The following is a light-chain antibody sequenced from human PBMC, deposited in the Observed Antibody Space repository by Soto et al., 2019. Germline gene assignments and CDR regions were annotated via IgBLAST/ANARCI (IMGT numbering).Light chain of an antibody. CDR3: CSYAGGSTWV. Sequence: QSALTQPASGSGSPGQSITISCTGTSSDVGTYNFVSWYQQQPGEVPKIMIYEDSKRPSGVSNRFSGSKSGNTASLTISGLQAEDEADYYCCSYAGGSTWVFGGGTKLTVL. J-gene: IGLJ3*02. V-gene: IGLV2-23*01. CDR2: EDS. CDR1: SSDVGTYNF.